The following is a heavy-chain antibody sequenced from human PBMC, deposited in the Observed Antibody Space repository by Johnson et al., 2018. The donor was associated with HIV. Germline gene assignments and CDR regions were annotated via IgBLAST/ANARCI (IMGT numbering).Heavy chain of an antibody. CDR1: GFTFSSYG. CDR2: ISYDGSNK. Sequence: QVQLVESGGGVVQPGGSLRLSCAASGFTFSSYGMHWVRQAPGKGLEWVAVISYDGSNKYYADSVKGRFIISRDNSKNTLYLQMNSLRAEDTAVYYCAKSYYEEERPMGVDAFDIWGQGTMVTVSS. D-gene: IGHD1-26*01. V-gene: IGHV3-30*18. CDR3: AKSYYEEERPMGVDAFDI. J-gene: IGHJ3*02.